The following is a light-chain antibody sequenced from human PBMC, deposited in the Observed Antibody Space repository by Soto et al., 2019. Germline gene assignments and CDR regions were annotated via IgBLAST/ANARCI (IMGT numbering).Light chain of an antibody. CDR1: SGSIASNY. CDR2: EDN. J-gene: IGLJ3*02. V-gene: IGLV6-57*04. CDR3: QSYDGAWV. Sequence: NFMLTQPHSVSEAPGKTVTISCTRSSGSIASNYVQWYQQRPGSAPTTVIYEDNQRPAGVPDRFSGSSDSSSNSASLTISGLKTEDEADYYCQSYDGAWVFGGGTKLTVL.